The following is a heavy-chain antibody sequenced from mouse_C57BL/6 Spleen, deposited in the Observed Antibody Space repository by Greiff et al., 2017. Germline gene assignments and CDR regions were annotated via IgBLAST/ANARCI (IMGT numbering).Heavy chain of an antibody. Sequence: QVQLQQSGPELVKPGASVKISCKASGYAFSSSWMNWVKQRPGKGLEWIGRIYPGDGDTNYNGKFKGKATLTADKSSSTAYMQLSSLTSEDSAVYFCARPYYYYGSSYYAMDYWGQGTSVTVSS. D-gene: IGHD1-1*01. J-gene: IGHJ4*01. V-gene: IGHV1-82*01. CDR2: IYPGDGDT. CDR3: ARPYYYYGSSYYAMDY. CDR1: GYAFSSSW.